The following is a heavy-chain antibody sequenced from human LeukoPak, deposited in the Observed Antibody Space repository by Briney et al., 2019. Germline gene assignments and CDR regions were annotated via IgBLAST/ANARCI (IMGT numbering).Heavy chain of an antibody. J-gene: IGHJ3*02. Sequence: ASVKASCKAPGYTFNDYYMHWVRQAPGQGLEWMGRINPDSGGTDYAQKFQGRVTMTRDTSISTAYMDLSRLRSDDTAVYYCARGARGSHTPTGAFDIWGQGTMVTVSS. V-gene: IGHV1-2*02. CDR3: ARGARGSHTPTGAFDI. CDR2: INPDSGGT. D-gene: IGHD3-16*01. CDR1: GYTFNDYY.